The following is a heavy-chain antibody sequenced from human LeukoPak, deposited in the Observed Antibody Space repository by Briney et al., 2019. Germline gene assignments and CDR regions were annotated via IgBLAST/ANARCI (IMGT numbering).Heavy chain of an antibody. Sequence: ASVKVSCKASGYTFSSYAISWVRQAPGQGLEWMGGIIPIFGTANYAQKFQGRVTVTADESTSTAYMELSSLRSEDTAVYYCARASEWHYYYGMDVWGQGTTVTVSS. CDR3: ARASEWHYYYGMDV. CDR2: IIPIFGTA. CDR1: GYTFSSYA. V-gene: IGHV1-69*13. D-gene: IGHD3-3*01. J-gene: IGHJ6*02.